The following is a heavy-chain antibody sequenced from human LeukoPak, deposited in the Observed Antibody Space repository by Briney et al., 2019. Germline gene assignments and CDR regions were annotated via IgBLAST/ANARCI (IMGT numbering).Heavy chain of an antibody. J-gene: IGHJ1*01. D-gene: IGHD3-10*01. V-gene: IGHV3-30*04. CDR3: AREGGNYYAEYFQH. CDR2: ISYDGSNK. Sequence: GGSLRLSCAASGFTFSSYAMHWVRQAPGKGLEWVTVISYDGSNKYYADSVKGRFTISRDNSKNTLYLQMNSLRAEDTAVYYCAREGGNYYAEYFQHWGQGTLVTVSS. CDR1: GFTFSSYA.